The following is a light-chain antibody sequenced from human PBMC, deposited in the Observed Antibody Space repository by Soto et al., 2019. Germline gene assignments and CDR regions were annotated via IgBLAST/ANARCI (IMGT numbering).Light chain of an antibody. CDR3: QQSYNTPRT. J-gene: IGKJ1*01. CDR1: QSISTY. V-gene: IGKV1-39*01. Sequence: DIQMTQSPSSLSASVGNRVTITCRASQSISTYLNWYQHKPGKAPKLLIYAASSLHSGVPSRFSGSGSGTDFTLSISSLQAEDFATYYCQQSYNTPRTFGQGTKVDIK. CDR2: AAS.